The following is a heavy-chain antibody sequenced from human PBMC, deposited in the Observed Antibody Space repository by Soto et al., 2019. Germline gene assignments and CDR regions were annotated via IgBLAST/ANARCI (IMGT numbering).Heavy chain of an antibody. D-gene: IGHD2-2*01. CDR3: ARVPPCSSTSCYRGVYGMDV. CDR1: GYTFTSHD. CDR2: MNPNSGNT. V-gene: IGHV1-8*01. J-gene: IGHJ6*02. Sequence: ASVKVSCKASGYTFTSHDINWVRQATGQGLEWMGWMNPNSGNTGYAQKFQGRVTMTRNTSISTAYMELSSLRSEDTAVYYCARVPPCSSTSCYRGVYGMDVWGQGTTVTV.